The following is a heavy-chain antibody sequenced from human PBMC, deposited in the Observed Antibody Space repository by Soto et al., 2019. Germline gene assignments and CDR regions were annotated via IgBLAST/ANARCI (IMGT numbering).Heavy chain of an antibody. V-gene: IGHV4-59*01. D-gene: IGHD3-22*01. Sequence: QVQLQESGPGLVKPSETLSLTCTVSGGSISSYYWSWIRQPPGKGLEWIACIYYTGSTNYNPSLKSRVTLSADTSKNQFSLKLISVTAADTAMYYCARVDSSGSYFDYWGQGTLVTVSS. CDR2: IYYTGST. CDR1: GGSISSYY. J-gene: IGHJ4*02. CDR3: ARVDSSGSYFDY.